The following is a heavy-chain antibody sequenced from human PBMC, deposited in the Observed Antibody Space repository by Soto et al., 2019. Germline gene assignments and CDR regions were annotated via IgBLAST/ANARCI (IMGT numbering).Heavy chain of an antibody. J-gene: IGHJ3*02. V-gene: IGHV3-48*03. CDR3: ARDTGQLLGDAFDI. D-gene: IGHD5-18*01. CDR1: GFTFSSYE. CDR2: ISSSGSTI. Sequence: EVQLVESGGGLVQPGGSLRLSCAASGFTFSSYEMNWVRQAPGKGLEWVSYISSSGSTIYYADSVKGRFTISRDNAKNSLYLQMNSLRAEDTAVYYCARDTGQLLGDAFDIWGQGTMVTVSS.